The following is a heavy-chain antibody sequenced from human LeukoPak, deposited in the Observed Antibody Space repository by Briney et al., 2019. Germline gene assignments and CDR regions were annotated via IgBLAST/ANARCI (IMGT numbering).Heavy chain of an antibody. CDR2: INHSGST. CDR3: ARARGYSYGLMGWFDP. Sequence: ASETLSLTCAVYGGSFSGYYWSWIRQPPGKGLEWIGEINHSGSTNYNPSLKSRVTISVDTSKNQFSLKLRSVTAADTAVYYCARARGYSYGLMGWFDPWGQGTLVTVFS. V-gene: IGHV4-34*01. D-gene: IGHD5-18*01. J-gene: IGHJ5*02. CDR1: GGSFSGYY.